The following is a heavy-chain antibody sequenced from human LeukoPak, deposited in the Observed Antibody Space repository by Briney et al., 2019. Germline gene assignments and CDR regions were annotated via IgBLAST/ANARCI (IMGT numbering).Heavy chain of an antibody. CDR1: GFTFSSYD. D-gene: IGHD3-10*01. J-gene: IGHJ6*02. Sequence: GGSLRLSCAASGFTFSSYDMHWVRQATGKGLEWVSAIGTAGDTYYPGSVKGRFTISRENAKNSLYLQMNNLRAGDTAVYYCARGHRTSLWFGELSHGMDVWGQGTTVTVSS. V-gene: IGHV3-13*01. CDR2: IGTAGDT. CDR3: ARGHRTSLWFGELSHGMDV.